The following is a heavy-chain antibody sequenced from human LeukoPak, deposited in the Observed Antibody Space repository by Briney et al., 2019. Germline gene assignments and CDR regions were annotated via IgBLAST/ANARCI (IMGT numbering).Heavy chain of an antibody. CDR1: GGTFSSYT. CDR3: ARDKWIAAGSVGDY. J-gene: IGHJ4*02. CDR2: SIPILGIA. D-gene: IGHD6-13*01. V-gene: IGHV1-69*04. Sequence: ASVKVSCKASGGTFSSYTISWVRQAPGQGLDWMGRSIPILGIANYAQKFQGRVKITADKATSTADMELSSLRSEDTAVYYCARDKWIAAGSVGDYWGQGTLVTVPS.